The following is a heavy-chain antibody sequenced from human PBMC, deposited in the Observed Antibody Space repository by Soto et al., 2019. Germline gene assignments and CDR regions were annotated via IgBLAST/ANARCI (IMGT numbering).Heavy chain of an antibody. CDR1: GYTFTDYG. CDR2: ISAYNGNT. CDR3: ARDRSTHDY. J-gene: IGHJ4*02. Sequence: QGQLVQSGVEVKKPGASVKVSCKASGYTFTDYGISWVRQAPGQGLESMGWISAYNGNTNYAQNLQDRVTMTTDTSTSTAYMELRSLRSDDTAVYYCARDRSTHDYWGQGTLIAVSS. D-gene: IGHD1-1*01. V-gene: IGHV1-18*01.